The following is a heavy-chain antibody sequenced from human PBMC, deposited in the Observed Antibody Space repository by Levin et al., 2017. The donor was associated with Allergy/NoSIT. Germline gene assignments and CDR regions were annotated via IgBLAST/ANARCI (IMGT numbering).Heavy chain of an antibody. Sequence: LSLPCAASGFTFSSYGMHWVRQAPGKGLEWVAVISYDGSNKYYADSVKGRFTISRDNSKNTLYLQMNSLRPEDTAVYYCAKDKDSCTSTSDTYGMDVWGQGTTVTVSS. CDR2: ISYDGSNK. CDR1: GFTFSSYG. CDR3: AKDKDSCTSTSDTYGMDV. D-gene: IGHD2-2*01. V-gene: IGHV3-30*18. J-gene: IGHJ6*02.